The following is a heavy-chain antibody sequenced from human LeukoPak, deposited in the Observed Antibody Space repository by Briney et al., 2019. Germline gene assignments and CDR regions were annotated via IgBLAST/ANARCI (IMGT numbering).Heavy chain of an antibody. CDR2: IKSDGST. J-gene: IGHJ1*01. Sequence: PGGSLRLSCAASGFTFSSYWMHWVRQAPEKGLVWVSRIKSDGSTRYADSVKGRFTISRDNAKNTVSLQMNSLRAEDTGVYYCARAPSEIGGYYPEYFRHWGQGTLVTVSP. D-gene: IGHD3-22*01. CDR3: ARAPSEIGGYYPEYFRH. V-gene: IGHV3-74*01. CDR1: GFTFSSYW.